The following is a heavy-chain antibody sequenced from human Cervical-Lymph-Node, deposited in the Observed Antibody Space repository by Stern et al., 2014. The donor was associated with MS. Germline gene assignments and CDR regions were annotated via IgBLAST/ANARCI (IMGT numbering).Heavy chain of an antibody. V-gene: IGHV1-2*06. Sequence: VQLVESGSEVKKPGASVKVSCKAFGYGFSGYYMHWVRQAPGQGLEWMGRINPISGDTDYQQTFQGRVTVTRDTSTSTAYMELRSLRSDDTAVYYCARGPVGYFDLWGRGTLVTVSS. J-gene: IGHJ2*01. CDR3: ARGPVGYFDL. CDR2: INPISGDT. CDR1: GYGFSGYY.